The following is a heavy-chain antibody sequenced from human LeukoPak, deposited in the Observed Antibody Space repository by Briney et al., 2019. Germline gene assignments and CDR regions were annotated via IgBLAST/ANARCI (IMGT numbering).Heavy chain of an antibody. Sequence: SETLSLTCTVSGGSISSYYWSWIRQPARQGLDWIGRIYTSGSTNYNPSLKSRVTMSVDTSKNQFSLKLSSVTAADTAVYYCARDDGAVAGIGFNWFDPWGQGTLVTVSS. CDR1: GGSISSYY. CDR2: IYTSGST. CDR3: ARDDGAVAGIGFNWFDP. D-gene: IGHD6-19*01. J-gene: IGHJ5*02. V-gene: IGHV4-4*07.